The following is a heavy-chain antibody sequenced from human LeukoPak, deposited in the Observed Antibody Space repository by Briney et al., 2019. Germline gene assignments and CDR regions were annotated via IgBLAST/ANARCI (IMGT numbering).Heavy chain of an antibody. CDR1: GFTFSCYG. CDR2: IWYDASNK. D-gene: IGHD5-18*01. V-gene: IGHV3-33*01. J-gene: IGHJ6*04. Sequence: GRSLRLSCAASGFTFSCYGMHWVRQAPGKGLEWVAVIWYDASNKYYEDSVKGRFTISRGNSKNTLYLQMNSLRAEDTAVYYCARDPGQLDYYYGMDVWGKGTTVTVSS. CDR3: ARDPGQLDYYYGMDV.